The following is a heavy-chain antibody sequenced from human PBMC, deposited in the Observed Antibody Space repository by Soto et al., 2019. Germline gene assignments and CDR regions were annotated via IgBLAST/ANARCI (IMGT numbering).Heavy chain of an antibody. CDR3: SKWSGYGAS. V-gene: IGHV3-23*01. CDR2: ISNNNVDT. J-gene: IGHJ4*01. CDR1: GFTFSSHS. Sequence: GGSLRLSCAASGFTFSSHSMTWVRQAPGKGLEWISGISNNNVDTFYAESVKGRFTISRDNSKNTVSLQMNSLRADDTARYFCSKWSGYGASWGHGTLVTVSS. D-gene: IGHD5-18*01.